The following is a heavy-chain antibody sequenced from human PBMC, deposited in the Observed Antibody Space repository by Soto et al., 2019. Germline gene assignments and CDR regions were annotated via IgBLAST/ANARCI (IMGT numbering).Heavy chain of an antibody. CDR2: VNWNGGST. J-gene: IGHJ4*02. D-gene: IGHD1-26*01. V-gene: IGHV3-20*04. CDR1: GFTFDDYG. Sequence: PGGSLRLSCAASGFTFDDYGMSWARQAPGKGLEWVSGVNWNGGSTGYADSVKGRFTISRDNAKNSLYLQMNSLRAEDTAFYYCVRGASLNFDYWGPGTLVTVSS. CDR3: VRGASLNFDY.